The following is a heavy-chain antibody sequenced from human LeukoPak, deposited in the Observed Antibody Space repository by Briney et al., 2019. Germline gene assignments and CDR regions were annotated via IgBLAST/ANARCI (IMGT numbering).Heavy chain of an antibody. CDR2: ISGSGGST. D-gene: IGHD3-10*01. Sequence: PGGSLRLSYAAFGFSCISYAMSWVRQAPGKGLEWVSTISGSGGSTSYADAVKGRFTTSRDSSKTMLYLQMNSLRAADTAVYYCAKRFNYYMDVWGKGTTVTVSS. CDR3: AKRFNYYMDV. J-gene: IGHJ6*03. CDR1: GFSCISYA. V-gene: IGHV3-23*01.